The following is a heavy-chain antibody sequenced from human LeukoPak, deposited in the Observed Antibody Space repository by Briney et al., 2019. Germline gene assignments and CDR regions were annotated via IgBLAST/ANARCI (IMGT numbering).Heavy chain of an antibody. CDR1: GFTFSSYS. D-gene: IGHD5-18*01. Sequence: GGSLRLSCAASGFTFSSYSMNWVRQAPGKGLEWVSYISSSSSTIYYADSVKGRFTISRDNAKNSLYLQMNSLRAEDTAVYYCARERWYGGRYSYGYSFDYWGQGTLVTVSS. J-gene: IGHJ4*02. V-gene: IGHV3-48*04. CDR3: ARERWYGGRYSYGYSFDY. CDR2: ISSSSSTI.